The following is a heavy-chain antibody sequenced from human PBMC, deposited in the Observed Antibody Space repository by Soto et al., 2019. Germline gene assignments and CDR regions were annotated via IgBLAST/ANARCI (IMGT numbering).Heavy chain of an antibody. CDR2: IYYSGTT. D-gene: IGHD2-8*01. CDR3: ARRALPQCINGVCYKDGFWDY. J-gene: IGHJ4*02. CDR1: GGSVSSGGYY. V-gene: IGHV4-31*03. Sequence: SETLSLTCTVSGGSVSSGGYYWSWIRQHPGTCLEWIGYIYYSGTTYFNPSLKSRASISLDTSKNEFSLKLTSVTAADTAVYYCARRALPQCINGVCYKDGFWDYWGQGALVTSPQ.